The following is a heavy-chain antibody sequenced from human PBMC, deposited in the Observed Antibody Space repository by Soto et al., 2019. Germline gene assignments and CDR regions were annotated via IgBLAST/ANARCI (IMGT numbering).Heavy chain of an antibody. CDR2: ISYDGSNK. V-gene: IGHV3-30-3*01. D-gene: IGHD6-6*01. CDR3: ARVVGGAARSDFDY. CDR1: GFTFSSYA. Sequence: GGSLRLSCAASGFTFSSYAMHWVRQAPGKGLEWVAVISYDGSNKYYADSVKGRFTISRDNSKNTLYLQMNGLRAEDTAVYYCARVVGGAARSDFDYWGQGTLVTVSS. J-gene: IGHJ4*02.